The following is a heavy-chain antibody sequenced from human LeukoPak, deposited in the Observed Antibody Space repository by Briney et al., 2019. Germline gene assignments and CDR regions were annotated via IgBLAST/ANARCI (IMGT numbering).Heavy chain of an antibody. Sequence: SETLSLTCTVSGGSISSGSYYWSWIRQPAGTGLEWIGRIHTSGSTNYNPSLKSRVTMSVDTSKNQFSLKLSSVTAADTAVYYCARDGGSGWYNYWGQGTLVTVSS. J-gene: IGHJ4*02. CDR2: IHTSGST. V-gene: IGHV4-61*02. CDR3: ARDGGSGWYNY. D-gene: IGHD6-19*01. CDR1: GGSISSGSYY.